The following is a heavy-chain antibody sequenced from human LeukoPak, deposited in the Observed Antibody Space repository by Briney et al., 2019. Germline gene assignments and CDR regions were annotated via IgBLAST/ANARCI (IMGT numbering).Heavy chain of an antibody. Sequence: PGGSLRLSCAASGFTFSTYAMTWVRQAPGKRLEWVSAISGNGGSTYSADSVKGRFTISRDNSKNTLYLQVNSLTAEDTAVYYCARGPVVPSATYFFDYWGQGTLVVVSS. CDR3: ARGPVVPSATYFFDY. CDR1: GFTFSTYA. V-gene: IGHV3-23*01. J-gene: IGHJ4*02. CDR2: ISGNGGST. D-gene: IGHD2-2*01.